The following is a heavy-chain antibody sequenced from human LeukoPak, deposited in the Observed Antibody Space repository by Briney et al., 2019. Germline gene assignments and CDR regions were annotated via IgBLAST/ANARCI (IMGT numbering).Heavy chain of an antibody. Sequence: SETLSLTCTVSGGSISSYYWSWIRQPPGKGLEWVGYIYYSGSTNYNPSLKSRVTISVDTSKNQFSLKLSSVTAADTAVYFCGRHSIIAGTEYAFDIWGQGTMVTVSS. CDR3: GRHSIIAGTEYAFDI. CDR1: GGSISSYY. CDR2: IYYSGST. J-gene: IGHJ3*02. D-gene: IGHD6-13*01. V-gene: IGHV4-59*01.